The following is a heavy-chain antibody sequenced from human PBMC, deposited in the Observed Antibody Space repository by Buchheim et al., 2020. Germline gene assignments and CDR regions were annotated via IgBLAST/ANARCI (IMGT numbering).Heavy chain of an antibody. J-gene: IGHJ2*01. CDR1: GYTFTSYY. CDR3: ARDYGSGYYPSYWYFDL. CDR2: INPSGGST. V-gene: IGHV1-46*01. D-gene: IGHD3-22*01. Sequence: QVQLVQSGAEVKKPGASVKVSCKASGYTFTSYYMHWVRQAPGQGLEWMGIINPSGGSTSYAQKFQGRVTMTRDTSTSTVYMELSSLRSEDTAVYYCARDYGSGYYPSYWYFDLWGRGTL.